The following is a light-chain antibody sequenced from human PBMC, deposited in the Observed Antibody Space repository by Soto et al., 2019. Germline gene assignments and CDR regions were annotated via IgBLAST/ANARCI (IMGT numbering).Light chain of an antibody. V-gene: IGKV1-9*01. CDR3: QQFKNYPLT. Sequence: DIQLTQSPSFLSASVGDRVTITCRASQGISSYLAWYQQKPGKAPKLLIYVASTLQSGVPSRFSGGGSGTEFTLTISSLQPEDFATYYCQQFKNYPLTFGQGTRLDIK. J-gene: IGKJ5*01. CDR1: QGISSY. CDR2: VAS.